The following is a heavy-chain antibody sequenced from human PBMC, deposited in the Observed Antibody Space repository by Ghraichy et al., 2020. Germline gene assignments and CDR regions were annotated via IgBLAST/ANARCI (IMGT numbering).Heavy chain of an antibody. J-gene: IGHJ3*02. V-gene: IGHV6-1*01. Sequence: SQTLSLTCAISGDSVSSNSAAWNWIRQSPSRGLEWLGRTYYRSKWYNDYAVSVKSRITINPDTSKNQFSLQLNSVTPEDTAVYYCARDWRSSGWKDPGDAFDIWGQGTMVTVSS. CDR3: ARDWRSSGWKDPGDAFDI. CDR2: TYYRSKWYN. D-gene: IGHD6-19*01. CDR1: GDSVSSNSAA.